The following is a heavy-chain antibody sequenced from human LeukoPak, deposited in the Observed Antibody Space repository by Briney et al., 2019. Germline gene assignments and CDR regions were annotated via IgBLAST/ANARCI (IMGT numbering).Heavy chain of an antibody. J-gene: IGHJ5*02. CDR3: ARAGGRAVALWFGELSYPTLFDP. D-gene: IGHD3-10*01. Sequence: ASVKVSCKASGYTFTGYYMHWVRQAPGQGLEWMGWINPNSGGTNYAQKFQGRVTMTRDTSISTAYMELSRLRSDDTAVYYCARAGGRAVALWFGELSYPTLFDPWGQGTLVTVSS. CDR2: INPNSGGT. V-gene: IGHV1-2*02. CDR1: GYTFTGYY.